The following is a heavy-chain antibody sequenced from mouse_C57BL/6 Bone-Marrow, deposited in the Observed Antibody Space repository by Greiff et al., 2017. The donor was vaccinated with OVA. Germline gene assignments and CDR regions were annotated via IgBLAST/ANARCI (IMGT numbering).Heavy chain of an antibody. CDR1: GYSITSGYY. J-gene: IGHJ2*01. CDR2: ISYDGSN. CDR3: ARGGDYDGRDFDY. D-gene: IGHD2-4*01. V-gene: IGHV3-6*01. Sequence: DVHLVESGPGLVKPSQSLSLTCSVTGYSITSGYYWNWIRQFPGNKLEWMGYISYDGSNNYNPSLKNRISITRDTSKNQFFLKLNSVTTEDTATYYCARGGDYDGRDFDYWGQGTTLTVSS.